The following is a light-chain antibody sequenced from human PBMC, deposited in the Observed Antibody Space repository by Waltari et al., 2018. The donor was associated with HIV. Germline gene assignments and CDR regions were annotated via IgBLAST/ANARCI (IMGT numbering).Light chain of an antibody. V-gene: IGKV1-5*03. Sequence: DIQMTQSPSPLFASVGHRVTITCRASQSISSWLAWYQQKPGKAPKLLIYKASSLESGVPSRFSGSGSGTEFTLTISSLQPDDFATYYCQQYNSWTFGQGTKVEIK. CDR1: QSISSW. J-gene: IGKJ1*01. CDR2: KAS. CDR3: QQYNSWT.